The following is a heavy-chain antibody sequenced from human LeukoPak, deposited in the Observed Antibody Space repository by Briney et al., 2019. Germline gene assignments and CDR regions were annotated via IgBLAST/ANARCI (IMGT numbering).Heavy chain of an antibody. CDR1: GFTFSNYD. CDR2: IGTAGDT. J-gene: IGHJ4*02. Sequence: PGGSLRLSCAASGFTFSNYDMHWVRQPTGKGLEWVSAIGTAGDTYYPGSVKGRFTISRENAKNSLYLQMNSLRAGDTAVYYCTGNYYGSGSYADFDYWGQGTLVTVSS. CDR3: TGNYYGSGSYADFDY. V-gene: IGHV3-13*01. D-gene: IGHD3-10*01.